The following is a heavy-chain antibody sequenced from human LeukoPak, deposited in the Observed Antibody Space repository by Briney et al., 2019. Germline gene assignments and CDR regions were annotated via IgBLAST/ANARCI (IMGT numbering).Heavy chain of an antibody. D-gene: IGHD3-3*01. J-gene: IGHJ4*02. V-gene: IGHV1-2*02. Sequence: ASVKVSCKASGYTFTGYYMHWVRQAPGQGLEWMGWINPNSGGTNYAQKFQGRVTMTRDTSISTAYMELSRLRSDDTAVYYCARDLLLEWLLFDYWAREPWSPSPQ. CDR3: ARDLLLEWLLFDY. CDR1: GYTFTGYY. CDR2: INPNSGGT.